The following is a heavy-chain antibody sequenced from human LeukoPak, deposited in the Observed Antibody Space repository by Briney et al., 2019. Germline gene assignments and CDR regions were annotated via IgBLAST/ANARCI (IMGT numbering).Heavy chain of an antibody. CDR1: GFTFSSYA. V-gene: IGHV3-30-3*01. CDR2: ISYDGGNK. D-gene: IGHD1-26*01. J-gene: IGHJ4*02. CDR3: ARVPVKWELLGPFDY. Sequence: PPGGSLRLSCAASGFTFSSYAMHWVRQAPCKGLEWVAVISYDGGNKYYADSVKGRFSISRDNSKNTLYRQMNSLRGEDTAVYYSARVPVKWELLGPFDYWGQGTLVTVSS.